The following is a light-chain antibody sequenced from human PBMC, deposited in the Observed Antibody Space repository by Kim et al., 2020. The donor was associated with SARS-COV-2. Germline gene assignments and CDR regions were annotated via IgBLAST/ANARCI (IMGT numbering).Light chain of an antibody. J-gene: IGKJ5*01. CDR1: QYIANH. Sequence: AAGGDSLTSTCRASQYIANHLNWYQQKPGKAHKVVNYVASSLQSGVPSRFSGSGSGTDFTLAIKNVQPEDFATYFCQQSYRTPITFGQGTRLEIK. CDR2: VAS. CDR3: QQSYRTPIT. V-gene: IGKV1-39*01.